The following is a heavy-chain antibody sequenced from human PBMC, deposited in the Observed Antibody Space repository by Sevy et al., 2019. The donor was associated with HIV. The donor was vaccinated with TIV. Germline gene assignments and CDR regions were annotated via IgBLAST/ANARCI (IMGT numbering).Heavy chain of an antibody. V-gene: IGHV3-7*03. CDR1: GFTFSSYW. CDR2: IKQDGSEK. D-gene: IGHD2-2*01. CDR3: ARDRQFSSSPSSRARTIYYYYYMDV. J-gene: IGHJ6*03. Sequence: GGSLRLSCAASGFTFSSYWMSWVRQAPGKGLEWVTNIKQDGSEKYYVHSVKGRFTISRDNAKNSLYLQMNSLRAEDTAVYYCARDRQFSSSPSSRARTIYYYYYMDVWGKGTTVTVSS.